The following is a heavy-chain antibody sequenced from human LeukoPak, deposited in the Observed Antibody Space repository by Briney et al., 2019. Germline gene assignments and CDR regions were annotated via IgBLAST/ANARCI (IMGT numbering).Heavy chain of an antibody. CDR2: ISAYNGNT. V-gene: IGHV1-18*01. D-gene: IGHD6-6*01. CDR1: GYTFTSYG. CDR3: ARGLSQEYSLRGPAFPFDY. Sequence: VASVKVSCKASGYTFTSYGISWVRQAPGQGLEWMGWISAYNGNTNYAQKLQGRVTMTTDTSTSTAYMELRSLRSDDTAVYYCARGLSQEYSLRGPAFPFDYWGQGTLVTVS. J-gene: IGHJ4*02.